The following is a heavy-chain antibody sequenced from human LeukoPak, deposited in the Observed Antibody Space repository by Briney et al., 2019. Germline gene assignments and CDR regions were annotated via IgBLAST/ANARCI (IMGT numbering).Heavy chain of an antibody. V-gene: IGHV3-21*01. CDR2: ISSSSSYI. D-gene: IGHD3-16*02. CDR1: GFTFSSYS. CDR3: ARAPRRLGELSSTFDY. Sequence: GGSLRLSCAASGFTFSSYSMNWVRRAPGKGLEWVSSISSSSSYIYYADSVKGRFTISRDNAKNSLYLQMNSLRAEDTAVYYCARAPRRLGELSSTFDYWGQGTLVTVSS. J-gene: IGHJ4*02.